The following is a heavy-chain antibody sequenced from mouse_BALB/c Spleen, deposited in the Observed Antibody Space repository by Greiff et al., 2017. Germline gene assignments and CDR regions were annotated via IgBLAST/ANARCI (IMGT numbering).Heavy chain of an antibody. CDR2: ISYDGSN. CDR3: ARENYRYDSDY. Sequence: DVQLQESGPGLVKPSQSLSLTCSVTGYSITSGYYWNWIRQFPGNKLEWMGYISYDGSNNYNPSLKNRISITRDTSKNQFFLKLNSVTTEDTATYYCARENYRYDSDYWGQGTTLTVSS. J-gene: IGHJ2*01. D-gene: IGHD2-14*01. V-gene: IGHV3-6*02. CDR1: GYSITSGYY.